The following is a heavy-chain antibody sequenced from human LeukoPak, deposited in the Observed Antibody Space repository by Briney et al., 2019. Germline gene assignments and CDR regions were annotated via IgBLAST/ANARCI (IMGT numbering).Heavy chain of an antibody. D-gene: IGHD5-12*01. CDR2: INPSGGST. CDR3: ARATYSGYDYENRLGE. J-gene: IGHJ4*02. CDR1: GYTFTSYY. V-gene: IGHV1-46*01. Sequence: ASVKVSCKASGYTFTSYYMHWVRQAPGQGLEWMGIINPSGGSTSYAQEFQGRVTMTRDTSTSTVYMELSSLRSEDTAVYYCARATYSGYDYENRLGEWGQGTLVTVSS.